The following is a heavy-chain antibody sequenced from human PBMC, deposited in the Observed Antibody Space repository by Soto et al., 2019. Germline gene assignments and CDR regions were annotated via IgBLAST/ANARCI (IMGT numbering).Heavy chain of an antibody. CDR2: INHSGST. V-gene: IGHV4-34*01. D-gene: IGHD3-10*01. J-gene: IGHJ4*02. CDR3: ARVVGAGIRPGGNNDY. CDR1: GGSFSGYY. Sequence: SETLSLTCAVYGGSFSGYYWSWIRRPPGKGLEWIGEINHSGSTNYNPSLKSRVTISVDTSKNQFSLKLSSVTAADTAVYYCARVVGAGIRPGGNNDYWGQGTLVTVSS.